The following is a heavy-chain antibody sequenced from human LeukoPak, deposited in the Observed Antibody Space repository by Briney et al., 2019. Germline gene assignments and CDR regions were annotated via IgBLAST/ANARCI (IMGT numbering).Heavy chain of an antibody. J-gene: IGHJ4*02. Sequence: ASVKVPCKASGYTFTGYYMHWVRQAPGQGLEWMGWINPNSGGTNYAQKFQGRVTMTRDTSISTAYMELSRLRSDDTAVYYCARGIYSGSSHFDYWGQGTLVTVSS. D-gene: IGHD1-26*01. CDR3: ARGIYSGSSHFDY. V-gene: IGHV1-2*02. CDR2: INPNSGGT. CDR1: GYTFTGYY.